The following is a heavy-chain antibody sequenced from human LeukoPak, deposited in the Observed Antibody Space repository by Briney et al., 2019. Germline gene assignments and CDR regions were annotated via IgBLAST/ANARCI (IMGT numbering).Heavy chain of an antibody. CDR1: GYTFTSYG. D-gene: IGHD2-8*01. V-gene: IGHV1-69*05. J-gene: IGHJ4*02. CDR2: IIPIFGTI. Sequence: GASVKVSCKASGYTFTSYGISWVRQAPGQGLEWMGTIIPIFGTINYAQKFQGRVTITTDESTSTAYLELSSLRSEDTAVYYCARDRTLYVHAFDNWGQGTLVTVS. CDR3: ARDRTLYVHAFDN.